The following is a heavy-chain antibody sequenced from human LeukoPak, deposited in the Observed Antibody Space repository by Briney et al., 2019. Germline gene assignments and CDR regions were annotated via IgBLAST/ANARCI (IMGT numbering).Heavy chain of an antibody. CDR2: TSNKAKSYTT. CDR1: GFTFSNFA. V-gene: IGHV3-72*01. CDR3: ARVTGAYYFDY. Sequence: GGSLRLSCAASGFTFSNFAMNWVRQAPGKGLEWVGRTSNKAKSYTTEYAASVKDRFTISRDDSKNSLYLQMNSLKTEDTAVYYCARVTGAYYFDYWGQGTLVTVSS. J-gene: IGHJ4*02. D-gene: IGHD1-20*01.